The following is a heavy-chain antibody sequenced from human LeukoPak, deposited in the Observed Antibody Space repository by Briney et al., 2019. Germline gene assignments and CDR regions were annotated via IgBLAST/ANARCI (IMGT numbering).Heavy chain of an antibody. CDR2: INNSSSYI. V-gene: IGHV3-21*01. CDR3: ARDAGPNPDFDY. J-gene: IGHJ4*02. Sequence: GGSLRLSCAASGFTFSSYSMNWVRQAPGKGLEWVSSINNSSSYIYYADSVRGRFTISRDNAKNSLYLQMNSLRAEDTAVYYCARDAGPNPDFDYWGQGTLVTVSS. CDR1: GFTFSSYS. D-gene: IGHD6-13*01.